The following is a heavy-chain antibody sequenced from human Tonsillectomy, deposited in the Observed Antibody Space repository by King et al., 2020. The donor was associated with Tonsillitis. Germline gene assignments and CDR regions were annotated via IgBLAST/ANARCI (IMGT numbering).Heavy chain of an antibody. J-gene: IGHJ1*01. CDR3: AGHSGGYPSEFFQH. Sequence: QLQESGPGLVKPSETLSLTCTVSGGSISSGTYCWGWIRQSPGKGLEWIGSISYSGSTYYNPSLKSRVTISVDTSKNQFSLRLTSVTAADTALYYCAGHSGGYPSEFFQHWGQGTLVTVSS. CDR2: ISYSGST. CDR1: GGSISSGTYC. V-gene: IGHV4-39*01. D-gene: IGHD1-26*01.